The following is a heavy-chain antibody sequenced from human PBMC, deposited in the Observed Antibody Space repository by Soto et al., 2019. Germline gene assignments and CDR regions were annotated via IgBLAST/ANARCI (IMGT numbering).Heavy chain of an antibody. Sequence: VQLVESGGGLVKPGGSLRLPCVASGFTFSDYFMSWIRQAPGKGLEWVSYISSSGSSVYYADSVKGRFTISRDNGKKSLYRQMNSLRAEDTAVYYCARGGGYSGSGSYPPDWYFDLWGRGTLVTVSS. V-gene: IGHV3-11*01. CDR3: ARGGGYSGSGSYPPDWYFDL. CDR1: GFTFSDYF. J-gene: IGHJ2*01. CDR2: ISSSGSSV. D-gene: IGHD3-10*01.